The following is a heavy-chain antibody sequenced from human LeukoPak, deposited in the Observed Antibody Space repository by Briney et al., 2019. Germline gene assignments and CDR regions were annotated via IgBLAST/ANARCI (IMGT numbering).Heavy chain of an antibody. CDR2: IKQDGSEK. CDR3: ASYPEYCSSTSCWYYFDY. V-gene: IGHV3-7*03. Sequence: GGSLRLSCAASGFTFSSYWMSWVRQAPGKGLEWVANIKQDGSEKYYVDSVKGRFTISRDNAKNPLYLQMNSLRAEDTAVYYCASYPEYCSSTSCWYYFDYWGQGTLVTVSS. CDR1: GFTFSSYW. D-gene: IGHD2-2*01. J-gene: IGHJ4*02.